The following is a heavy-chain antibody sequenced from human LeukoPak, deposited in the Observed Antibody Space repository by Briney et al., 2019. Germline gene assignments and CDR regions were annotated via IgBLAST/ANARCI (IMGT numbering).Heavy chain of an antibody. CDR2: ISAYNGNT. V-gene: IGHV1-18*01. CDR3: ARDRGDDTVSYFDY. D-gene: IGHD3-22*01. J-gene: IGHJ4*02. Sequence: GASVKVSCKASGYTFTSYGISWVRQAPGQGLEWMGWISAYNGNTIYAQKLQGRVTMTTDTSTSTAYMELRSLRSDDTAVYYCARDRGDDTVSYFDYWGQGTLVTVSS. CDR1: GYTFTSYG.